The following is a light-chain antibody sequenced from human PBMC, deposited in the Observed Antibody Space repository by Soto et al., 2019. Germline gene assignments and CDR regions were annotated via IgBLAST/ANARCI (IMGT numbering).Light chain of an antibody. CDR2: GAS. CDR3: QQYNDWPPWT. Sequence: EIVMTQSPATLSVSPGERATLSCRASQSVGSSLAWYQQKPGQAPRLLIYGASTRATGIPARFSGSRSGTEFTLTISGLQSEDFAVYYCQQYNDWPPWTFGQGTKVKSN. CDR1: QSVGSS. J-gene: IGKJ1*01. V-gene: IGKV3D-15*01.